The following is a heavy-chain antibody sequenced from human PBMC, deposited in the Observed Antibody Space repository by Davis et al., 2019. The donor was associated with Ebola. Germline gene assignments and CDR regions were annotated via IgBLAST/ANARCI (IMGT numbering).Heavy chain of an antibody. Sequence: PGGSLRLSCTDSVITFSSYAMTWVRQAPGKGLEWVSAISGSGGSTYYADSVSGRFTISRDNSKNTLYLQMNSLRAEDTAVYYCARSIAAAVLGWIDYWGQGTLVTVSS. D-gene: IGHD6-13*01. CDR2: ISGSGGST. J-gene: IGHJ4*02. V-gene: IGHV3-23*01. CDR3: ARSIAAAVLGWIDY. CDR1: VITFSSYA.